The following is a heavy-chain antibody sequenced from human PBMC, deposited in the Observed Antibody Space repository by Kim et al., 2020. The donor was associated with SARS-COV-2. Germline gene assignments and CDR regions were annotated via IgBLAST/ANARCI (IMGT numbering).Heavy chain of an antibody. CDR1: EFTLSNYG. V-gene: IGHV3-30*03. CDR3: ARDPPESVGWGMDV. Sequence: GGSLRLSCAASEFTLSNYGVHWVRQAPGKGLEWVAAILKDGSKKYYADSAKGRFTISRDNSNNTVSLQMNSLRAEDTALYFCARDPPESVGWGMDVWGHGTTVTVSS. CDR2: ILKDGSKK. D-gene: IGHD3-16*01. J-gene: IGHJ6*02.